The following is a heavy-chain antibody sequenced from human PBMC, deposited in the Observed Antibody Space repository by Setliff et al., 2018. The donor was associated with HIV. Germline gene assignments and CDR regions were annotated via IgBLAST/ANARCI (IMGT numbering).Heavy chain of an antibody. CDR3: ARDDSIVLVPAIMRGDGFDF. CDR2: VYYTGSI. J-gene: IGHJ3*01. Sequence: PSETLSLTCSVSGGSISSSYYWAWIRQPPGKGLEWIGSVYYTGSIKYNPSLESRVTISIDTSENQFSLRLTSVTAADTAVYYCARDDSIVLVPAIMRGDGFDFWGQGTMVTVSS. CDR1: GGSISSSYY. V-gene: IGHV4-39*07. D-gene: IGHD2-2*01.